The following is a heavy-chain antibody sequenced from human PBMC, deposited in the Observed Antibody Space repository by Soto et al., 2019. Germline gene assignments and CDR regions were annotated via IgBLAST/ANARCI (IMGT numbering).Heavy chain of an antibody. D-gene: IGHD2-15*01. Sequence: ASVKVSCKASGGTFSSYAISWVRQAPGQGLEWMGRIIPILGIANYAQKFQGRVTITADKSTSTAYMELSSLRSEDTAVYYCARVRGKHCSGGSCYFDYWGQGTLVTVSS. CDR3: ARVRGKHCSGGSCYFDY. CDR2: IIPILGIA. CDR1: GGTFSSYA. J-gene: IGHJ4*02. V-gene: IGHV1-69*04.